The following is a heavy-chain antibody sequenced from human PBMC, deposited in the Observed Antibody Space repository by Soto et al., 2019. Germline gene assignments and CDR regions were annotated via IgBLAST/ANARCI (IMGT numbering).Heavy chain of an antibody. CDR3: ARSPTYSVDWFDP. V-gene: IGHV1-3*01. CDR1: GYTFTSYA. Sequence: QVQLVQSGAEVKKPGASVKVSCKASGYTFTSYAMHWVRQAPGQRLEWMGWLNAGNGNTKYSQKFQGRVTITRDTSASTAYMELSSLRSEDTAVYYCARSPTYSVDWFDPWVQGTLVTVSS. J-gene: IGHJ5*02. CDR2: LNAGNGNT. D-gene: IGHD2-15*01.